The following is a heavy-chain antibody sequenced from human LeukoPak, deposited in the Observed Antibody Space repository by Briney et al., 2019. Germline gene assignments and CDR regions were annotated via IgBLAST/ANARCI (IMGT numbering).Heavy chain of an antibody. CDR3: AREIAVAPTGAFDI. CDR1: GGSISSSSYY. D-gene: IGHD6-19*01. V-gene: IGHV4-39*07. Sequence: SETLSLTCTVSGGSISSSSYYWGWIRQPPGKRLEWIGSIYYSGSTYYNPSLKSRVTISVDTSKNQFSLKLTSVTAADTAVYYCAREIAVAPTGAFDIWGQGTMVTVSS. CDR2: IYYSGST. J-gene: IGHJ3*02.